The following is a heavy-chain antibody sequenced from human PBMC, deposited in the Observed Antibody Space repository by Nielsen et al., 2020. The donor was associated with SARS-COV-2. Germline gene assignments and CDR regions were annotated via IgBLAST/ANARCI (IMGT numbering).Heavy chain of an antibody. D-gene: IGHD3-22*01. V-gene: IGHV4-34*01. CDR3: ARDLVDYYDSSGYSDAFDI. CDR2: ITHAGTT. J-gene: IGHJ3*02. CDR1: GFTVSSNY. Sequence: ESLKISCAASGFTVSSNYMSWIRQTPGKGLEWIGEITHAGTTNYNPSLKSRVTISVDTSKNQFSLKLSSVTAADTAVYYCARDLVDYYDSSGYSDAFDIWGQGTMVTVSS.